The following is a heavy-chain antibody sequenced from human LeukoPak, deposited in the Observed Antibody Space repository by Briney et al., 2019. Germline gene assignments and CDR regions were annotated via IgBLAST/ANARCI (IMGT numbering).Heavy chain of an antibody. Sequence: GASVKVSCKASGYTFTSYFMNWVRQAPGQGLEWMGIINPSAGSTSYAQKFQGRVTMTRDTSTSTVYMELSSLRSEDTAVYYCAREDTAMVFVWGQGTLVTVSS. CDR3: AREDTAMVFV. CDR1: GYTFTSYF. CDR2: INPSAGST. J-gene: IGHJ4*02. D-gene: IGHD5-18*01. V-gene: IGHV1-46*01.